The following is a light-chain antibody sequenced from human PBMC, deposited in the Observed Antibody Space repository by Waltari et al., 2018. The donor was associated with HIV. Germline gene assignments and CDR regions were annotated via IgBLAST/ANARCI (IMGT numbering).Light chain of an antibody. CDR1: TSNIGNNY. CDR2: RHN. Sequence: QSVLTQPPSASGTPGQRVTISCSGGTSNIGNNYVYWYPQLPGTAPKLLIYRHNQRPSGVPDRFSGSKSGTSASLAISGLRSEDEADYYCAAWDDSLSGPVFGGGTKLTVL. V-gene: IGLV1-47*01. J-gene: IGLJ3*02. CDR3: AAWDDSLSGPV.